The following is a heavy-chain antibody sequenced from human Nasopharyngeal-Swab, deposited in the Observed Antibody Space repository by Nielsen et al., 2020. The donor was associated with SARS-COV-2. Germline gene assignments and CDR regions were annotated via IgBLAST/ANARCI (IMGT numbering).Heavy chain of an antibody. D-gene: IGHD1-26*01. CDR1: GFTFSSYA. CDR3: AKVKSGTSYDAFDI. V-gene: IGHV3-23*01. J-gene: IGHJ3*02. Sequence: GESLKISCAASGFTFSSYAMTWVRQAPGKGLEWVSSISVNGASTYYAGSVKGRFTISRGSSKNTLYLQMNSLRAEDTALYYCAKVKSGTSYDAFDIWGQGTMVTVSS. CDR2: ISVNGAST.